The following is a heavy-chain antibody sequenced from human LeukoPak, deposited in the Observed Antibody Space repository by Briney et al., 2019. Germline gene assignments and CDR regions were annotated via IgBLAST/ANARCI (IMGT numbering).Heavy chain of an antibody. V-gene: IGHV3-23*01. CDR1: GFTFSSYA. CDR3: AKDQDYYGSGSDV. J-gene: IGHJ6*02. CDR2: ISGSGGST. D-gene: IGHD3-10*01. Sequence: AGGSLRLSCAASGFTFSSYAMSWVRQAPGKGLEWVSAISGSGGSTYYADSVKGRFTISRDNSKNTLYLQMNSLRAEDTAVYYCAKDQDYYGSGSDVWGQGTTVTVSS.